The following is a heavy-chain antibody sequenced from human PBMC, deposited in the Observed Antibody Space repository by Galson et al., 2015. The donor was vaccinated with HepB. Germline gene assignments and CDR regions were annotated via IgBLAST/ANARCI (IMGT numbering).Heavy chain of an antibody. D-gene: IGHD3-22*01. CDR1: GFTFSSYA. J-gene: IGHJ3*02. V-gene: IGHV3-23*01. CDR3: ARIKYYYDSSGPEGEYAFDI. CDR2: ISGSGGST. Sequence: SLRLSCAASGFTFSSYAMSWVRQAPGKGLEWVSAISGSGGSTYYADSVKGRFTISRDNSKNTLYLQMNSLRAEDTAVYYCARIKYYYDSSGPEGEYAFDIWGQGTMVTVSS.